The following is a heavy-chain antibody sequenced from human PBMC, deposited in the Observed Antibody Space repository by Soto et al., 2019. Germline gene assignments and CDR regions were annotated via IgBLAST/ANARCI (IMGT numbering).Heavy chain of an antibody. Sequence: GGSLRLSCAASGFTFSSYGMHWVRQAPGKGLEWVAVISYEGSNKYYADSVKGRFTISRDNSKNTLYLQMNSLRAEDTAVYYCAKGDSSGTSYYYGMDVWGQGTTVTVSS. CDR1: GFTFSSYG. CDR2: ISYEGSNK. D-gene: IGHD3-22*01. V-gene: IGHV3-30*18. CDR3: AKGDSSGTSYYYGMDV. J-gene: IGHJ6*02.